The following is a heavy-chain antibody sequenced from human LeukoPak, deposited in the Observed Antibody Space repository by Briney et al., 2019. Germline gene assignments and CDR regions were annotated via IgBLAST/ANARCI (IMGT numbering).Heavy chain of an antibody. CDR2: IIPIFGTA. Sequence: GSSVKVSCKASGGTFSSYAISWVRQAPGQGLEWMGGIIPIFGTANYAQKFQGRVTITTDESTSTAYVELSSLRSEDTAVYYCASPSYCSSTSCSAEGAFDIWGQGTMVTVSS. CDR3: ASPSYCSSTSCSAEGAFDI. J-gene: IGHJ3*02. D-gene: IGHD2-2*01. CDR1: GGTFSSYA. V-gene: IGHV1-69*05.